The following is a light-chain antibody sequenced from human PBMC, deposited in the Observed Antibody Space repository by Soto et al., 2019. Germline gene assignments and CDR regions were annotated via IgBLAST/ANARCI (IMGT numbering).Light chain of an antibody. J-gene: IGLJ2*01. Sequence: QPLLTQPPSVSGSPGQRGTISCTGSSSNIGAGYDVHWYQQLPGTAPKLLIYGNSNRPSGVPDRFSGSKSGTSASLAITGLQAEDEADYYCQSYDSSLSGSRVFGGGTKLTVL. CDR2: GNS. V-gene: IGLV1-40*01. CDR3: QSYDSSLSGSRV. CDR1: SSNIGAGYD.